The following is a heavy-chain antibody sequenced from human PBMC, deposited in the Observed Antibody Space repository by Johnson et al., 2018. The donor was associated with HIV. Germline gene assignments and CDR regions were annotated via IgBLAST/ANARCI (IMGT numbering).Heavy chain of an antibody. Sequence: QVQLVESGGGVVQPGRSLRLSCAASGFIFSDYYMSWIRQAPGKGLEWVSYISSSGSTIYYADSVKGRFTISRDNAKNSLYLQMNSLRPEDTAVYYCARDHGWSRGWLFDAFDIWGQGTMVTVSS. CDR3: ARDHGWSRGWLFDAFDI. CDR2: ISSSGSTI. CDR1: GFIFSDYY. J-gene: IGHJ3*02. V-gene: IGHV3-11*04. D-gene: IGHD6-19*01.